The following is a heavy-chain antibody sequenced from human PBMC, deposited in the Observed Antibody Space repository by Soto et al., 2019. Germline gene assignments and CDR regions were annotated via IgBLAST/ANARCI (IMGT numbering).Heavy chain of an antibody. Sequence: PSDTLSLTCAVSVYSISSTSYWVWLRQPPGEGLEGIGSIYHGGRTYYNPSLNSRVTLSIDMTNNHVSLILNSVTAADTAVYYCGRVGPWVRYYYDSSPYTFENWFDPWRQGNLVTVAS. CDR3: GRVGPWVRYYYDSSPYTFENWFDP. V-gene: IGHV4-38-2*01. CDR2: IYHGGRT. D-gene: IGHD3-22*01. J-gene: IGHJ5*02. CDR1: VYSISSTSY.